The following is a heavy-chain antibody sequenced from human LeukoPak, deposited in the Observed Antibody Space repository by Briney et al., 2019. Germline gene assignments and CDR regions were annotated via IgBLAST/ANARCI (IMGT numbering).Heavy chain of an antibody. V-gene: IGHV1-46*01. D-gene: IGHD3-10*01. CDR3: ARVAGGGYYGSGHDY. Sequence: GASVKVSCKASGYTFTSYYMHWVRQAPGQGLEWMGIINPSGGSTSYAQKFQGRVTMTRDMSTSTVYMELSSLRSEDTAVYYCARVAGGGYYGSGHDYWGQGTLVTVSS. J-gene: IGHJ4*02. CDR2: INPSGGST. CDR1: GYTFTSYY.